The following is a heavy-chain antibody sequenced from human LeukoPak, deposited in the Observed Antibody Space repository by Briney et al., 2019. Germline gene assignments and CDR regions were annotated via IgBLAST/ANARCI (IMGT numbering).Heavy chain of an antibody. J-gene: IGHJ4*02. D-gene: IGHD5/OR15-5a*01. Sequence: ASVKVSCKASGGTFSSYAISWVRQAPGQGLEWMGGIIPIFGTANYAQKFQGRVTITADESTSTAYMELSSLRSEDTAVYYCASTGIGSTRAYYFDYWGQGTLVTVSS. V-gene: IGHV1-69*13. CDR2: IIPIFGTA. CDR3: ASTGIGSTRAYYFDY. CDR1: GGTFSSYA.